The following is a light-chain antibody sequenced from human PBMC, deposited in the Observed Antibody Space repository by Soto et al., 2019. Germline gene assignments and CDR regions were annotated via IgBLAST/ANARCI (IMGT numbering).Light chain of an antibody. V-gene: IGLV1-51*01. Sequence: QSVLTQPPSVSAAPGQKVTISCSGSGSNIGNNFVSWYQHFPGTAPKLLIYDNNKRPSGIPDRFSGSKSGTSATLGVTGLQTGDEADYYCGAWDNSLSAYVFGGGTKLTVL. CDR3: GAWDNSLSAYV. CDR2: DNN. J-gene: IGLJ1*01. CDR1: GSNIGNNF.